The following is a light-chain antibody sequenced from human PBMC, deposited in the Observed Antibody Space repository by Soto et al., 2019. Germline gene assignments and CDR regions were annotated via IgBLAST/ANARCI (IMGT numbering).Light chain of an antibody. V-gene: IGKV3-15*01. CDR1: QSVSSN. CDR3: QQYNNWPRT. CDR2: DAS. Sequence: EIVMTQSPATLSVSPGERATLSCRARQSVSSNLAWYQQKPGQAPRLLIYDASTRATGIPARFSGSGSGTEFTLTISSLQSEDFAVYYCQQYNNWPRTFGQGTKVDIK. J-gene: IGKJ1*01.